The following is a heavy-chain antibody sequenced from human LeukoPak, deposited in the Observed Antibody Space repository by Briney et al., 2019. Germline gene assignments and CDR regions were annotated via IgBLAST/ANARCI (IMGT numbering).Heavy chain of an antibody. Sequence: GGSLRLSCAASGFTFSSYSMSWVRQAPGKGLEWVSSISSSSSYIYYADSVKGRFTISRDNAKNSLYLQMNSLRAEDTAVYYCAREWMYYDSKIVWGKGTTVTISS. CDR3: AREWMYYDSKIV. D-gene: IGHD3-22*01. V-gene: IGHV3-21*01. CDR2: ISSSSSYI. J-gene: IGHJ6*04. CDR1: GFTFSSYS.